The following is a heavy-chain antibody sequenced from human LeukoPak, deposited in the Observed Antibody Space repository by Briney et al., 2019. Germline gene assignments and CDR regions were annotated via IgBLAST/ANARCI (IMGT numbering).Heavy chain of an antibody. J-gene: IGHJ4*02. CDR3: ARGSGPFVDY. Sequence: SVKVSCKASGGTFSSYAISWVRQAPGQGLEWMGRIIPIFGTANYAQKFQGRVTTTTDESTSTAYMELSSLRSEDTAAYYCARGSGPFVDYWGQGTLVTVSS. CDR1: GGTFSSYA. D-gene: IGHD2-21*01. V-gene: IGHV1-69*05. CDR2: IIPIFGTA.